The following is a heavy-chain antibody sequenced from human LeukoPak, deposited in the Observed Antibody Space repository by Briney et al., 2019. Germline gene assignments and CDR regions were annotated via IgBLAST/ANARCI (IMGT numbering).Heavy chain of an antibody. V-gene: IGHV3-74*03. J-gene: IGHJ4*02. Sequence: GGSLRLSCVASGFTFNKYWIHWVRQAPGKGLVWVSRITIDASSTEYTDSVSGRFTISRDNAKSTVYLQMNGLTAEDTAVYYCARDGGTATPFDYWGQGTLVTVSS. CDR3: ARDGGTATPFDY. CDR1: GFTFNKYW. D-gene: IGHD2-15*01. CDR2: ITIDASST.